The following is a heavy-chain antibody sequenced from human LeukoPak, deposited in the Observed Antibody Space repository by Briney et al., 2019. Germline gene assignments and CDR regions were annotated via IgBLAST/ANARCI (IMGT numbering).Heavy chain of an antibody. J-gene: IGHJ4*02. D-gene: IGHD3-16*01. CDR1: RFTFSTYW. CDR2: IKQDGGEQ. V-gene: IGHV3-7*01. Sequence: KAGGSLRLSCAASRFTFSTYWMSWVRQAPGKGLEWVANIKQDGGEQSYVDSVKGRFAISRDNAKNSLYLQMNSLRGEDTAVYYCARANYVWGSPMFYWGQGTLVTVSS. CDR3: ARANYVWGSPMFY.